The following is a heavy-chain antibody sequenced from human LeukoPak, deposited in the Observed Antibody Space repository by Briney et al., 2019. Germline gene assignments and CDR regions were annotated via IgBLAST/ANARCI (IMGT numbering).Heavy chain of an antibody. CDR1: RVTFTIYA. J-gene: IGHJ4*02. Sequence: SVKLSCKASRVTFTIYAISWVRQAPGQGLEWMGRLIPIFGTAKYTQKFQGRVTITTDESTSTAYMELSSLRAEDTAVYYCARDAGYNYGLPFDYWGQGTLVTVSS. CDR3: ARDAGYNYGLPFDY. D-gene: IGHD1-20*01. V-gene: IGHV1-69*05. CDR2: LIPIFGTA.